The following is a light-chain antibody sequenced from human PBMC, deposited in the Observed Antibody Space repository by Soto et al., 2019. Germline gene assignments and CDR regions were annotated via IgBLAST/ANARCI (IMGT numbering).Light chain of an antibody. J-gene: IGKJ4*01. V-gene: IGKV1-6*01. CDR1: QGSRND. Sequence: ASQMAQAPYSLAAFVRGIVTITFRASQGSRNDVGWYQQKPGKAPKLLIYAVSSLQSGVPSRFSGSGSGTDFILTIISLQAEDFATYYCLQDYSFPLTFGGGSKVDIK. CDR2: AVS. CDR3: LQDYSFPLT.